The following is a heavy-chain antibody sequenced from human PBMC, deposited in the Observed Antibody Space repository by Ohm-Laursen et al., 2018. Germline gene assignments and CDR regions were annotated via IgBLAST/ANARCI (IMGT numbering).Heavy chain of an antibody. Sequence: SDTLSLTCAVYGGSFSGYYWSWIRQPPGKGLEWIGEINHSGSTNYNPSLKSRVTISVDTSKNQFSLKLSSVTAADTAVYYCARGRRYFDWLRTAFDYWGQGTLVTVSS. J-gene: IGHJ4*02. CDR1: GGSFSGYY. CDR3: ARGRRYFDWLRTAFDY. CDR2: INHSGST. V-gene: IGHV4-34*01. D-gene: IGHD3-9*01.